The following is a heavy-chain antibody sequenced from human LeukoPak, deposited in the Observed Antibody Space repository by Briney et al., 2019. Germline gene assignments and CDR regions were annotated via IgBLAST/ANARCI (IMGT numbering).Heavy chain of an antibody. CDR2: IYYSGST. J-gene: IGHJ5*02. D-gene: IGHD3-22*01. CDR1: GGSIGSYY. V-gene: IGHV4-59*01. CDR3: ARVETYYYDSSGPNWFDP. Sequence: SETLSLTCTVSGGSIGSYYWSWIRQPPGKGLEWIGYIYYSGSTNYNPSLKSRVTISVDTSKNQFSLKLSSVTAADTAVYYCARVETYYYDSSGPNWFDPWGQGTLVTVSS.